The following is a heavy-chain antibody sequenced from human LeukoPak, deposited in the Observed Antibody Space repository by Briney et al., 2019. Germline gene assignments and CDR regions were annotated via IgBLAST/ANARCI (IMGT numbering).Heavy chain of an antibody. CDR1: GFTFSSYG. Sequence: PGGSLRLSCAASGFTFSSYGMHWVRQAPGKGLEWAAFIRYDGSNKYYADSVKGRFTISRDNAKNSLYLQMNSLRAEDTAVYYLAREGWLQFGAFCYWGQGTLVTVSS. D-gene: IGHD5-24*01. CDR3: AREGWLQFGAFCY. CDR2: IRYDGSNK. V-gene: IGHV3-30*02. J-gene: IGHJ4*02.